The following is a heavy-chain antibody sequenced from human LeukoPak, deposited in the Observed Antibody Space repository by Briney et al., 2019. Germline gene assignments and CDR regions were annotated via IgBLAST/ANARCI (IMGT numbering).Heavy chain of an antibody. CDR2: ISGSGGST. CDR1: GFTFSSYA. D-gene: IGHD2-2*01. V-gene: IGHV3-23*01. J-gene: IGHJ4*02. CDR3: AKCPVVGLPGGVVVPAAIGD. Sequence: HAGGSLRLSCAASGFTFSSYAMSWVRQAPGKGLEWVSAISGSGGSTYYADSVKGRFTISRDNSKNTLYLQMNSLRAEDTAVYYCAKCPVVGLPGGVVVPAAIGDWGQGTLVTVSS.